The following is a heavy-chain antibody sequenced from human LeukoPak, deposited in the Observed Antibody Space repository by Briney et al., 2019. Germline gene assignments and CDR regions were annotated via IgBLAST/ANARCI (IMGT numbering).Heavy chain of an antibody. J-gene: IGHJ4*02. CDR3: ARAPGWVAELRN. V-gene: IGHV4-34*01. CDR1: GGSFSIYY. Sequence: SETLSLTCAVYGGSFSIYYWSWIRQPPGKGLEWIGDLNQGGSTSYNPSLKSRVTISVDTSKNQVSLKLSSVTAADTAVYYCARAPGWVAELRNWGQGTPVTVSS. CDR2: LNQGGST. D-gene: IGHD1-26*01.